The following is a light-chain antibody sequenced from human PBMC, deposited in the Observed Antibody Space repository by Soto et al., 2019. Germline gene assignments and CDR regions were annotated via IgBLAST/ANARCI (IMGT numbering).Light chain of an antibody. V-gene: IGKV1-39*01. CDR3: HRHYNPPWT. CDR2: TAS. J-gene: IGKJ1*01. CDR1: QFISTY. Sequence: DIQLTQAPSSLYASVGDRITITCRARQFISTYLNWYQQKPGKDPELVIYTASSLESGVTSRFSGSRSGTDFTLTISSRQPEDLATYYCHRHYNPPWTFGEVTKVDI.